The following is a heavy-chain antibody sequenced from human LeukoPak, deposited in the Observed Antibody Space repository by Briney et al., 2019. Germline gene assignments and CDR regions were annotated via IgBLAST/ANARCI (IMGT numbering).Heavy chain of an antibody. CDR2: INPNSGGT. V-gene: IGHV1-2*02. Sequence: GASVKVSRKASGYTFTDYYVHWVRQAPGQGLEWMGWINPNSGGTTYSKKFQGRVTMTRDTSISTAYMELSRLRSDDTAMFYCARDLGLAAAGLGPDDWGQGTLVTVSS. CDR1: GYTFTDYY. D-gene: IGHD6-13*01. J-gene: IGHJ4*02. CDR3: ARDLGLAAAGLGPDD.